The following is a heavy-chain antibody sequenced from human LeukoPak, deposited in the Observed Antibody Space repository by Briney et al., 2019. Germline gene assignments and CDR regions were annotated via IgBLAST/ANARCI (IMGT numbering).Heavy chain of an antibody. CDR2: ISYDGSNK. CDR3: ARISVGLNYYDSSGIDY. J-gene: IGHJ4*02. D-gene: IGHD3-22*01. V-gene: IGHV3-30-3*01. CDR1: GFTFSSYA. Sequence: GGSLRLSRAASGFTFSSYAMHWVRQAPGKGLEWVAVISYDGSNKYYADSVKGRFTISRDNSKNTLYLQMNSLRAEDTAVYYCARISVGLNYYDSSGIDYWGQGTLVTVSS.